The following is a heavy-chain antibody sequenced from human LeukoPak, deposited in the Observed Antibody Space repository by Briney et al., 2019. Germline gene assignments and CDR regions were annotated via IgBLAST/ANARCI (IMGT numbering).Heavy chain of an antibody. CDR2: ISGSGGTT. CDR1: GFTFNSYA. J-gene: IGHJ5*02. CDR3: AKSPLDTIFGVVITASWFDP. Sequence: GGSLRLSCAASGFTFNSYAMTWVRQVPGKGLEWVSAISGSGGTTYYADSVKGRFSISRDNSKNTLYLQMNSLRAEDTAVYYCAKSPLDTIFGVVITASWFDPWGQGTLVTVSS. V-gene: IGHV3-23*01. D-gene: IGHD3-3*01.